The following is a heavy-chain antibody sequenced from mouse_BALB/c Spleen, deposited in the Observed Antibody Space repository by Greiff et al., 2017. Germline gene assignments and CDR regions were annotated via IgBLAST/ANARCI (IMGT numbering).Heavy chain of an antibody. J-gene: IGHJ4*01. V-gene: IGHV7-1*02. D-gene: IGHD2-1*01. CDR3: ARGYGNYEGDY. Sequence: EVHLVESGGGLVQPGGSLRLSCATSGFTFSDFYMEWVRQPPGKRLEWIAASRNKANDYTTEYSASVKGRFIVSRDTSQSILYLQMNALRAEDTAIYYCARGYGNYEGDYWGQGTSVTVSS. CDR1: GFTFSDFY. CDR2: SRNKANDYTT.